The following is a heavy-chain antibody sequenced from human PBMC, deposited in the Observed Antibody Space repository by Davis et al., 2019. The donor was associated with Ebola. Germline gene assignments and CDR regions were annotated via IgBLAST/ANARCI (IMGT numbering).Heavy chain of an antibody. CDR2: MNPNSGNT. CDR1: GYTFTSYD. V-gene: IGHV1-8*01. CDR3: ARERIMTTVTTALGY. D-gene: IGHD4-17*01. Sequence: ASVKVSCKASGYTFTSYDINWVRQATGQGLEWMGWMNPNSGNTGYAQKFQGRITMTRNISISTAYMELSSLRSEDTAVYYCARERIMTTVTTALGYWGQGTLVTVSS. J-gene: IGHJ4*02.